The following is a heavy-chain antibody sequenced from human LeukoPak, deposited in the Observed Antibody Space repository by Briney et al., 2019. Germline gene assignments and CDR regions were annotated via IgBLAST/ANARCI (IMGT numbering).Heavy chain of an antibody. CDR3: ARVVVISYYFDY. Sequence: KPSETLSLTCTVSGYSISSGYYWGWIRQPPGKGLEWIGSIYHSGSTYYNPSLKSRVTISVDTSKNQFSLKLSSVTAADTAVYYCARVVVISYYFDYWGQGTLVTVSS. V-gene: IGHV4-38-2*02. CDR1: GYSISSGYY. CDR2: IYHSGST. J-gene: IGHJ4*02. D-gene: IGHD3-22*01.